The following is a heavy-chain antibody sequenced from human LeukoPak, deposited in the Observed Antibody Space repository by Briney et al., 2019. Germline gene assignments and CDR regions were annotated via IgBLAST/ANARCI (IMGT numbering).Heavy chain of an antibody. Sequence: GGSLRLSCATSRFTFSSYGMHWVRQAPGKGLEWVALISYDGSDKYYADSVKGRFTISRDNSKNTLYLQMNSLRAEDTAVYYCAKGVVSIAQAGVGYFDYWGQGTLVTVSS. CDR3: AKGVVSIAQAGVGYFDY. V-gene: IGHV3-30*18. D-gene: IGHD6-13*01. J-gene: IGHJ4*02. CDR1: RFTFSSYG. CDR2: ISYDGSDK.